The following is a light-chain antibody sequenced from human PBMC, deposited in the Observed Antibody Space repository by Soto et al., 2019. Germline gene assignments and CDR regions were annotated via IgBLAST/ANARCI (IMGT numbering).Light chain of an antibody. CDR2: DDS. CDR1: KIGTKS. J-gene: IGLJ3*02. V-gene: IGLV3-21*02. CDR3: QVWHRSSDHLWV. Sequence: SYELTQPPSVSVAPGQTARITCGGNKIGTKSVHWYQQKPGQAPVLVVYDDSDRPSGIPERFSGSTSGNTATLTISRVEAGDEADYYCQVWHRSSDHLWVFGGGTKLTVL.